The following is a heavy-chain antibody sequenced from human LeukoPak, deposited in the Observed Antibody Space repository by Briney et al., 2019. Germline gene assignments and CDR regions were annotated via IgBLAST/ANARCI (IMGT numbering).Heavy chain of an antibody. J-gene: IGHJ3*02. Sequence: GGSLRLSCAASGFTFSSYEMNWVRQAPGKGLEWVSYISSSGSTIYYADSVKGRFTISRDNAKNSLYLQMNSLRAEDTAVYYCARGQLLWSSNAFDIWGQGTMVTVSS. D-gene: IGHD3-10*01. CDR3: ARGQLLWSSNAFDI. CDR2: ISSSGSTI. CDR1: GFTFSSYE. V-gene: IGHV3-48*03.